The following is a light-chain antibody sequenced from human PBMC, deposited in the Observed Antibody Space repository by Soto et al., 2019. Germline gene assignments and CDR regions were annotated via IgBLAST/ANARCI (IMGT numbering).Light chain of an antibody. J-gene: IGKJ2*02. Sequence: DIQMTQSPSSLSASVGDRVTISCRASQSISTYLNWYQQKPGKAPKFLIYSASSLQSGVPSTFSGSRSGTYFTLTISSLQTEEFATYYGQQSYSTPCTFGQGTQLEIK. CDR3: QQSYSTPCT. CDR2: SAS. CDR1: QSISTY. V-gene: IGKV1-39*01.